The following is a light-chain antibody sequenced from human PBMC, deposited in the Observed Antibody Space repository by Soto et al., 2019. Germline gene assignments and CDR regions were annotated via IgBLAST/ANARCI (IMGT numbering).Light chain of an antibody. CDR1: QSVGSY. J-gene: IGKJ1*01. CDR3: QQDYKFPWT. CDR2: GAS. Sequence: DIVMTQSPATLSLSPGEGATLSCRASQSVGSYLSWYQQKPGQAPRLLIYGASTRAIGIPPRFSGSGSGTDFTLTISSLQPEDFAVYYCQQDYKFPWTFGQGTKVDIK. V-gene: IGKV3D-7*01.